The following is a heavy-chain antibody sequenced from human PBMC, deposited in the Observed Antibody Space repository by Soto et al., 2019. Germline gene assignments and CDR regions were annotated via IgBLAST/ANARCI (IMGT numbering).Heavy chain of an antibody. CDR3: ARDPGRYYYMDV. Sequence: QVQLQESGPGLVMPSQTLSLTCTVSGGSISSGGYYWSWIRQHPGKGLEWIGYIYYSGSTYYNPSLKSRVTISVDTSKNQFSLKLSSVTAADTAVYHCARDPGRYYYMDVWGKGTTVTVSS. CDR2: IYYSGST. V-gene: IGHV4-31*03. J-gene: IGHJ6*03. CDR1: GGSISSGGYY.